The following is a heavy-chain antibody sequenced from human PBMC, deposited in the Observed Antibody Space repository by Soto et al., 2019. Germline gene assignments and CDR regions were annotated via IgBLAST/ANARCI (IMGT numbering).Heavy chain of an antibody. CDR1: GGSVSSGSYY. Sequence: SSETLSLTCIVSGGSVSSGSYYWSWIRQPPGKGLEWIGYIYYSGSTYYNPSLKSRVTISLDTSKNQFSLRLSSVTAADTAVYYCARETYSSGWYYWFDPWGQGTLVTVSS. CDR2: IYYSGST. D-gene: IGHD6-19*01. V-gene: IGHV4-61*01. J-gene: IGHJ5*02. CDR3: ARETYSSGWYYWFDP.